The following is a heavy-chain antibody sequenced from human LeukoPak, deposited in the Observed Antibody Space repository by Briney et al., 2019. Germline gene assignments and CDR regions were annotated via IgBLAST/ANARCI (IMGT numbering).Heavy chain of an antibody. CDR2: IKQDGSEK. V-gene: IGHV3-7*03. D-gene: IGHD2-2*01. Sequence: GGSLRLSCAVSGFSLSSYWMSWLGQARGKELEWVANIKQDGSEKYYVDSVKGRFTISRDNAKNSLYLQMNSLRAEDTAVYYCARDIEVITAAHLFEYWGQGTLVTVSS. J-gene: IGHJ4*02. CDR1: GFSLSSYW. CDR3: ARDIEVITAAHLFEY.